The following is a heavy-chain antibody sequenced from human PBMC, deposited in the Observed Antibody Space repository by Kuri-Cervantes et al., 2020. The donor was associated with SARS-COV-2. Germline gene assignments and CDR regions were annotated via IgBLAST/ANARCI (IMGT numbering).Heavy chain of an antibody. CDR2: ISSSSSYI. CDR3: ARDGPAVAGTVFDY. Sequence: GGSLKISCAASGFTFSSYSMNWVRQAPGKGLEWVSSISSSSSYIYYADSVKGRFTISRDNAKNSLYLQMNSLRAEDTAVYYCARDGPAVAGTVFDYCGQGTLVTVSS. CDR1: GFTFSSYS. D-gene: IGHD6-19*01. J-gene: IGHJ4*02. V-gene: IGHV3-21*01.